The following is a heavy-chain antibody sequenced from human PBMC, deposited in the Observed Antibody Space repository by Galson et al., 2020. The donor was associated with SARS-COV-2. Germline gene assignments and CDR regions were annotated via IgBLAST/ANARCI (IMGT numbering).Heavy chain of an antibody. Sequence: TGGSLRLSCPVFGFTFGDYAMSWVRQAPGKGLEWVGLIRSKAYGGTTEYAASVKGRFSISRDDSKSIAYLQMNSLKTEDTAVYYCTRLDYWGQGTLVTVAS. J-gene: IGHJ4*02. CDR2: IRSKAYGGTT. V-gene: IGHV3-49*04. CDR3: TRLDY. CDR1: GFTFGDYA.